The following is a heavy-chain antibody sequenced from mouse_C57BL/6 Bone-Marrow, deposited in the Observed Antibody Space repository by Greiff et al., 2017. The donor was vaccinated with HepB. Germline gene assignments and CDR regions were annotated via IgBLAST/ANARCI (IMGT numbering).Heavy chain of an antibody. D-gene: IGHD2-3*01. J-gene: IGHJ3*01. V-gene: IGHV1-55*01. CDR2: IYPGSGST. Sequence: VQLQQPGAELVKPGASVKMSCKASGYTFTSYWITWVKQRPGQGLEWIGDIYPGSGSTNYNEKFKSKATLTVEPSSSTAYIQLSSLTSEYSAVYYCAKESADDGYRFAYWGQGTLVTVSA. CDR3: AKESADDGYRFAY. CDR1: GYTFTSYW.